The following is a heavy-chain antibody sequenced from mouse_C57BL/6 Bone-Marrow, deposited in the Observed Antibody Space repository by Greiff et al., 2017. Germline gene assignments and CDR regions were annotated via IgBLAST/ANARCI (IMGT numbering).Heavy chain of an antibody. CDR1: GYTFTSYW. J-gene: IGHJ1*03. D-gene: IGHD4-1*01. V-gene: IGHV1-50*01. CDR3: AREDWDWYFDV. Sequence: QVQLQQSGAELVKPGASVKLSCKASGYTFTSYWMQWVNQRPGQGLEWIGEIDPSDSYTNYNQKFKGKATLTVDTSSSTAYMQLSSLTSEDSAVYYCAREDWDWYFDVWGTGTTVTVSS. CDR2: IDPSDSYT.